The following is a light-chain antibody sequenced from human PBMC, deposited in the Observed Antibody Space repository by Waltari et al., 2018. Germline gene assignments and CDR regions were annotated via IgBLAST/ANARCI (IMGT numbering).Light chain of an antibody. J-gene: IGLJ2*01. Sequence: QSVLTQPPSASGTPGQRVTISCSGSSSNIGNNYVNWYHQVPGTAPKLLIYRNNQRPSGVPDRVSGSKSGTSASLAISGVRSDYEGDYYCAAWEDSLSGVVFGGGTNLTVL. V-gene: IGLV1-47*01. CDR2: RNN. CDR3: AAWEDSLSGVV. CDR1: SSNIGNNY.